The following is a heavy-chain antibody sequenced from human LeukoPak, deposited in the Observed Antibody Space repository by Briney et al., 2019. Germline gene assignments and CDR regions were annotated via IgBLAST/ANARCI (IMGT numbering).Heavy chain of an antibody. D-gene: IGHD6-6*01. CDR2: ISAYNGNT. CDR1: GYTFTSYG. J-gene: IGHJ4*02. Sequence: ASVKVSCKASGYTFTSYGISWGRQAPGQGLEWIGWISAYNGNTNYAQKLQGRVTITADESTSTAYMELSSLRSEDTAVYYCARRGGSSSLIIDYWGQGTLVTVSS. CDR3: ARRGGSSSLIIDY. V-gene: IGHV1-18*01.